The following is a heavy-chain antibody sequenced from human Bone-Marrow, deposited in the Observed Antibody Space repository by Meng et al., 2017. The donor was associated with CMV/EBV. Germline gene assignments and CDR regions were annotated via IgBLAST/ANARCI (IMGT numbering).Heavy chain of an antibody. Sequence: SETLSLTCVVNDESFGPFSAFYWTWIRQSPGKWLEWIGEVNHSGRTNYNPSLKSRVTISVDTSKKQFSRRLTSVTAADTATYYRASESATSVGGRIHYYGMDVWGQGTTVTVSS. CDR1: DESFGPFSAFY. D-gene: IGHD3-16*01. CDR3: ASESATSVGGRIHYYGMDV. J-gene: IGHJ6*02. V-gene: IGHV4-34*01. CDR2: VNHSGRT.